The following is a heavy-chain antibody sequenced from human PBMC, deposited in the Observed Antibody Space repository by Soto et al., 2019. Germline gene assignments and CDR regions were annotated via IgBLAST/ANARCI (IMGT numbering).Heavy chain of an antibody. CDR3: ERGRGYSYGCDY. D-gene: IGHD5-18*01. Sequence: LGGSPRLSCAASGFTFSSYEMNWVRQAPGKGLEWVSYISSGSTIYYADSVKGRFTISRDNAKNSLYLQMNSLRAEDTAVYYCERGRGYSYGCDYWGKGT. CDR2: ISSGSTI. J-gene: IGHJ4*02. CDR1: GFTFSSYE. V-gene: IGHV3-48*03.